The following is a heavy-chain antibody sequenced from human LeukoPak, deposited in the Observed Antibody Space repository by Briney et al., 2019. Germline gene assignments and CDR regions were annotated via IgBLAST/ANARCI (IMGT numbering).Heavy chain of an antibody. Sequence: SVKVSCKASGGTFSNYAISWVLQAPGQGLEWMGGIITNYGTKNYAQKYQGRVTITADESTTTVYMELSSLRSEDTAAYYCARPRTYYDFWRGYPPFDYWGQGTLVTVSS. CDR1: GGTFSNYA. CDR2: IITNYGTK. J-gene: IGHJ4*02. V-gene: IGHV1-69*13. D-gene: IGHD3-3*01. CDR3: ARPRTYYDFWRGYPPFDY.